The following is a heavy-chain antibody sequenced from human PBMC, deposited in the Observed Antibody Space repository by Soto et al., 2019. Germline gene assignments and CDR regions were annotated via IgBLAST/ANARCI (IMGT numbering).Heavy chain of an antibody. CDR1: GGTFSTYA. V-gene: IGHV1-69*12. D-gene: IGHD5-18*01. Sequence: HVQLVQSGAEVKKPESSVKVSCKAPGGTFSTYAISWVRQAPGQGLEWMGGIIPMFGTANYAQRFQDRVTITADESTNTVDMELSSLRSEDTAVYFCASGIQLWLRRINNGYSGWGQGTLVTVSS. CDR2: IIPMFGTA. CDR3: ASGIQLWLRRINNGYSG. J-gene: IGHJ4*02.